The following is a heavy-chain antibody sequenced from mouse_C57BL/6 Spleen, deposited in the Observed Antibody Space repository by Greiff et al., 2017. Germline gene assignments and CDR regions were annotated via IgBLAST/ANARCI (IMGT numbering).Heavy chain of an antibody. V-gene: IGHV5-17*01. CDR2: ISSGSSTI. CDR3: ARREDYDDGAWFAY. Sequence: EVQRVESGGGLVKPGGSLKLSCAASGFTFSDYGMHWVRQAPEKGLEWVAYISSGSSTIYYADTVKGRFTISRDNAKNTLFLQMTSLRSEDTAMYYCARREDYDDGAWFAYWGQGTLVTVSA. D-gene: IGHD2-4*01. J-gene: IGHJ3*01. CDR1: GFTFSDYG.